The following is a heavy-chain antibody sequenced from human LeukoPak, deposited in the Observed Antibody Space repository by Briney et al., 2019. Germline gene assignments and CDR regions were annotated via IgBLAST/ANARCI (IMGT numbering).Heavy chain of an antibody. CDR3: ATKTRNHFDY. Sequence: GGSLRLSCAASGFTFSIYAMSWVRQAPGKGLEWVSAISGSGGSTYYADSVKGRFTISRDSSDNTLPLQMNSLRAEDTAVYYCATKTRNHFDYWGQGTLVTVSS. D-gene: IGHD2-2*01. CDR2: ISGSGGST. J-gene: IGHJ4*02. CDR1: GFTFSIYA. V-gene: IGHV3-23*01.